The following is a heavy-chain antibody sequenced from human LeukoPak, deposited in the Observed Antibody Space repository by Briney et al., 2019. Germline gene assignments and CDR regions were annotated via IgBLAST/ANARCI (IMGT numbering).Heavy chain of an antibody. CDR1: GYTFTSYG. D-gene: IGHD2-2*01. J-gene: IGHJ5*02. CDR2: ISAYNGNT. CDR3: ARANDARDQLLKNWFDP. V-gene: IGHV1-18*01. Sequence: ASVKVSCKASGYTFTSYGISWVRQAPGQGLEWMGWISAYNGNTNYAQKLQGRDTMTTDTSTSTAYMELRSLRSDDTAVYYCARANDARDQLLKNWFDPWGQGTLVTVSS.